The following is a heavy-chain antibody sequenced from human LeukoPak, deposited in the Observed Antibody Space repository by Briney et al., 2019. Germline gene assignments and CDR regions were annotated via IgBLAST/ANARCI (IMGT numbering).Heavy chain of an antibody. CDR2: ISSSSSYI. V-gene: IGHV3-21*01. D-gene: IGHD5-18*01. Sequence: GGSLRLSCAASGFTLSSYSMNWVRQAPGKGLEWVSSISSSSSYIYYADSVKGRFTISRDNAKNSLYLQMNSLRAEDTAVYYCAGVPDGDTAMVLSYYFDYWGQGTLVTVSS. J-gene: IGHJ4*02. CDR3: AGVPDGDTAMVLSYYFDY. CDR1: GFTLSSYS.